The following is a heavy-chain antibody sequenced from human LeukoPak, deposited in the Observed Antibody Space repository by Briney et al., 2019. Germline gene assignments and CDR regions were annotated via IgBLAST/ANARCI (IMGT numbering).Heavy chain of an antibody. CDR2: IAGGGEYT. J-gene: IGHJ3*02. V-gene: IGHV3-23*01. CDR1: RFTFSTYV. CDR3: ARVAVGGTRAFDI. D-gene: IGHD6-19*01. Sequence: GGSLRLSCAASRFTFSTYVMTWVRQAPGKGLEWVSGIAGGGEYTYYADSVKGRFTISRDNAKNTLYLQMDSLRAEDTAVYYCARVAVGGTRAFDIWGQGTTVTVSS.